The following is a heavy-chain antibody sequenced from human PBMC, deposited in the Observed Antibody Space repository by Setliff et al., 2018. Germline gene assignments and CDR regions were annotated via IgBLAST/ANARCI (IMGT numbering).Heavy chain of an antibody. J-gene: IGHJ4*02. Sequence: PGGSLRLSCAASGFIFSNYGMYWVRQAPGKGLEWVAFIRYDGSETYYVDSLKGRFSVSRANGKNSLYLQMNSLRAEDTAVYYCARASKGLYCGSDCFYTFDSWGPGTLVTVSS. CDR1: GFIFSNYG. CDR3: ARASKGLYCGSDCFYTFDS. D-gene: IGHD2-21*02. CDR2: IRYDGSET. V-gene: IGHV3-30*02.